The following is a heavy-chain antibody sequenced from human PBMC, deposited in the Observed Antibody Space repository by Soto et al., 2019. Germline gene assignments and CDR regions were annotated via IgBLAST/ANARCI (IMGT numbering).Heavy chain of an antibody. Sequence: GGSLRLSCAASGFTFSSYSMNWVRQAPGKGLEWLSYISNRGTTIYYADSGRGRFTISRDNAKNSLYLQMNSLTDDDTAVYSCVRDSPLLDSWGQGA. CDR3: VRDSPLLDS. CDR1: GFTFSSYS. J-gene: IGHJ5*01. CDR2: ISNRGTTI. V-gene: IGHV3-48*02.